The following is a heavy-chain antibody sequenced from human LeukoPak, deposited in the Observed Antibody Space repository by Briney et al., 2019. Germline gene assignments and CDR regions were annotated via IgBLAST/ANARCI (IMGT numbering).Heavy chain of an antibody. V-gene: IGHV4-39*01. Sequence: SETLSLTCTVSGGSISSSSYYWGWIRQPPGKGLEWIGSIYYSGSTYYNPSLKSRVTISVDTSKNQFSLKLSSVTAADTAVYYCARHWERLLLYFDYWGQGTLVTVSS. CDR2: IYYSGST. D-gene: IGHD1-26*01. J-gene: IGHJ4*02. CDR1: GGSISSSSYY. CDR3: ARHWERLLLYFDY.